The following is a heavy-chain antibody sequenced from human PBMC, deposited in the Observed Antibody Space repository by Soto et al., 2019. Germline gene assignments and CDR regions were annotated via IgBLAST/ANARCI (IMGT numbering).Heavy chain of an antibody. D-gene: IGHD3-9*01. Sequence: SETLSLTCAFYGGSFXGYYWSLIRQPPGKGLEWIGEINHSGSTNYNPSLKSRVTISVDTSKNQFSLKLSSVTAADTAVYYCARGVLRYFDWSGYYYYYYGMDVWGQGTTVTVSS. CDR1: GGSFXGYY. V-gene: IGHV4-34*01. CDR2: INHSGST. J-gene: IGHJ6*02. CDR3: ARGVLRYFDWSGYYYYYYGMDV.